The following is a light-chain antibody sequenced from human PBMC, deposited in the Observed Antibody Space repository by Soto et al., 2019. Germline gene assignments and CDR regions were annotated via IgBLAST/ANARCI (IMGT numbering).Light chain of an antibody. CDR3: QQYGSSPPVT. CDR2: GAS. V-gene: IGKV3-20*01. J-gene: IGKJ5*01. CDR1: QGISSS. Sequence: TQSPSSVSASVGDRVTITCRASQGISSSLAWYQQKPGQAPRLLIYGASGRATGIPDRFSGSGSGTDFTLTISRLEPEDFALYYCQQYGSSPPVTFGQGTRLEIK.